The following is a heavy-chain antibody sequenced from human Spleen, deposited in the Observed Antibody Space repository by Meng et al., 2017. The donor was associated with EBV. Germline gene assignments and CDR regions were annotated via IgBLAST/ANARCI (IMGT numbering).Heavy chain of an antibody. D-gene: IGHD7-27*01. V-gene: IGHV4-39*02. Sequence: QRQRQESGPGLVKPSETLSLICTVSGGSISRGSYYWGWIRQPPGKGLEWIGNIYYTGSTFYNPSLKSRVTISVDTSKNHFSLKLSSVTAADTAVYYCARTPLYNWGAWGQGTLVTVSS. CDR3: ARTPLYNWGA. J-gene: IGHJ1*01. CDR1: GGSISRGSYY. CDR2: IYYTGST.